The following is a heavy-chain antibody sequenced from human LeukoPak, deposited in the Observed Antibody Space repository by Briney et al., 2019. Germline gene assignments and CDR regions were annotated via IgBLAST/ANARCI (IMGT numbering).Heavy chain of an antibody. CDR3: TRGGYYGDYNYFDP. J-gene: IGHJ5*02. V-gene: IGHV1-2*02. CDR2: INPNSGGT. Sequence: ASVKVSCKASGYTFTGYNLHWVRQAPGQGLEWMGCINPNSGGTKFAQKFQGRLTMTRDTSISTAYMDLSSLRSDDTAIYYCTRGGYYGDYNYFDPWGQGTLVTAPS. D-gene: IGHD4-17*01. CDR1: GYTFTGYN.